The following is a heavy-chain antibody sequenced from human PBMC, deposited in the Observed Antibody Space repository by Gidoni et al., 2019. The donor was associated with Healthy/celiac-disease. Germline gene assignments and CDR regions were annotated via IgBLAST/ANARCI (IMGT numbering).Heavy chain of an antibody. J-gene: IGHJ6*02. CDR3: ARDLDCSSTSCMTYYYYGMDV. Sequence: QVQLVQSGAEVKKPGSSVKVSCKASGGTFTSYAISWVRQAPGQGLEWMGRIIPSLGIANYAQKFQGRVTITADKSTSTAYMELSSLRSEDTAVYYCARDLDCSSTSCMTYYYYGMDVWGQGTTVTVSS. D-gene: IGHD2-2*01. CDR1: GGTFTSYA. CDR2: IIPSLGIA. V-gene: IGHV1-69*04.